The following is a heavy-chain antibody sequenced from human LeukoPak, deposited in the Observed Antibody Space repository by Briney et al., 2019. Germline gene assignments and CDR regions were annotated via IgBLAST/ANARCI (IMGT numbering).Heavy chain of an antibody. V-gene: IGHV3-48*03. CDR1: GFTFSSYE. CDR2: ISSSGSTI. CDR3: ARVPPYSGSYSYYFDY. D-gene: IGHD1-26*01. Sequence: GGSLRLSCAASGFTFSSYEMNWVRQAPGKGLEWVSYISSSGSTIYYADSVKGRFTISRDNSKNTLYLQMNSLRAEDTAVYYCARVPPYSGSYSYYFDYWGQGTLVTVFS. J-gene: IGHJ4*02.